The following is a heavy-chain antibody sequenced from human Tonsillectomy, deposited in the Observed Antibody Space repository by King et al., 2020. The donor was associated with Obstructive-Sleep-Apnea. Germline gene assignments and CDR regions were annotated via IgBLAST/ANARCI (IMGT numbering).Heavy chain of an antibody. CDR3: ASASQMAGDDALHI. D-gene: IGHD6-19*01. J-gene: IGHJ3*02. CDR1: GDTFNTYA. Sequence: QLVQSGAEVKKPGSSVKVSCKASGDTFNTYAISWVRQAPGQGLEWMGRIIPIFGIANYTQKFQGRVTINADKSTTTAYMELSSLRSEDTALYYCASASQMAGDDALHIWGQGTMVTIPS. V-gene: IGHV1-69*09. CDR2: IIPIFGIA.